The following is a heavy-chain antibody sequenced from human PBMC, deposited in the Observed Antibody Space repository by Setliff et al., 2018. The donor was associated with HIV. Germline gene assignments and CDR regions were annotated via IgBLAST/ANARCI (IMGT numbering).Heavy chain of an antibody. CDR1: GYTFTGYY. D-gene: IGHD3-16*01. V-gene: IGHV1-2*02. Sequence: ASVKVSCKASGYTFTGYYMHWVRQAPGQGLEWMGWINPNSGGTNYAQKFQGRVTFTADKSTSTVYMELSSLRSEDTAVYYCARCGAGEWHLYMDVWGKGTAVTVSS. J-gene: IGHJ6*03. CDR2: INPNSGGT. CDR3: ARCGAGEWHLYMDV.